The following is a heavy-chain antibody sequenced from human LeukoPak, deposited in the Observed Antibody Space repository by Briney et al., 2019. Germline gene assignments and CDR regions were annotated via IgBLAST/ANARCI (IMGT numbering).Heavy chain of an antibody. Sequence: GGSLRLSCAASGFTFSNAWMTWVRQAPGKGLEWVGRIKSKTDGGTTDYAAPVKGRFTISRDDSKNTLYLQMNSLKTEDTAVYYCTREEETANGYFDYWGQGTLVTVSS. CDR3: TREEETANGYFDY. V-gene: IGHV3-15*01. J-gene: IGHJ4*02. D-gene: IGHD2-21*02. CDR2: IKSKTDGGTT. CDR1: GFTFSNAW.